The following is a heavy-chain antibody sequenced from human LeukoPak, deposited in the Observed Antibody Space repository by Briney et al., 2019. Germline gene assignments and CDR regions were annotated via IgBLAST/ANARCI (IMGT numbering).Heavy chain of an antibody. J-gene: IGHJ6*03. V-gene: IGHV1-69*05. D-gene: IGHD6-19*01. CDR1: GGTFSSYA. CDR2: IIPIFGTA. CDR3: AREGAVAGTGLYYYYYMDV. Sequence: SVRVSCXASGGTFSSYAISWVRQAPGQGLEWMGRIIPIFGTANYAQKFQGRVTITTDESTSTAYMELSSLRSEDTAVYYCAREGAVAGTGLYYYYYMDVWGKGTTVTVSS.